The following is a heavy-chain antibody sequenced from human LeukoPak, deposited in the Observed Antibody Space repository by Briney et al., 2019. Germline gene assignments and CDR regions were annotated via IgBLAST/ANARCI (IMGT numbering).Heavy chain of an antibody. D-gene: IGHD2-21*01. J-gene: IGHJ3*02. V-gene: IGHV4-34*01. CDR3: AIGRGSYQAFDI. CDR1: GGSFSGYY. CDR2: INHSGST. Sequence: SETLSLTCAVYGGSFSGYYWSWIRQPPGKGLEWIGEINHSGSTNYNPSLKSRVTISVDTSKNQFSLKLSSVTAADTAVYYCAIGRGSYQAFDIWGQGTMVTVSS.